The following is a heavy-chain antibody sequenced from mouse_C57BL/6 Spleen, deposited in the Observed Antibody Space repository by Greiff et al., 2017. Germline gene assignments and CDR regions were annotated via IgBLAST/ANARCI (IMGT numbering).Heavy chain of an antibody. V-gene: IGHV1-9*01. CDR1: GYTFTGYW. CDR2: ILPGSGST. CDR3: ARGKAYYGRSYDAMDY. D-gene: IGHD1-1*01. J-gene: IGHJ4*01. Sequence: VQLQQSGAELMKPGASVKLSCKATGYTFTGYWIEWVKQRPGHGLEWIGAILPGSGSTNYNEKFKGKATFTADTASNTAYMQRSSLTTEDSAIYYCARGKAYYGRSYDAMDYWGQGTSVTVSS.